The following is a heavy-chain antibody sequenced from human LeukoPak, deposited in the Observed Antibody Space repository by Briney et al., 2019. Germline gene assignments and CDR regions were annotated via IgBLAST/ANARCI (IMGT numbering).Heavy chain of an antibody. CDR3: ARMKRELSIDY. Sequence: PSETLSLTCIVSGGSISSGAYYWSWIRQHPGKGLEWIGYIYYSGSTYYNPSLKSRVTISVDTSKNQFSLKLSSVTAADTAVYYCARMKRELSIDYWGQGTLVTVSS. D-gene: IGHD3-16*02. CDR1: GGSISSGAYY. V-gene: IGHV4-31*03. CDR2: IYYSGST. J-gene: IGHJ4*02.